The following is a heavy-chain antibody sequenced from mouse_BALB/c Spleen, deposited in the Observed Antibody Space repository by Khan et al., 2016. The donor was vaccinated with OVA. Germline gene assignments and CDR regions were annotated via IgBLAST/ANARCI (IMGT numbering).Heavy chain of an antibody. CDR1: GFSLTGYG. CDR3: ARAYYGNYSEAMDY. CDR2: IWGDGST. V-gene: IGHV2-6-7*01. Sequence: VQLQESGPGLVAPSQSLSITCTVSGFSLTGYGVNWVRQPPGKGLEWLGMIWGDGSTDYNSALKSRLSISKDNSKSQVFLKMNSLQTDDTDRYYGARAYYGNYSEAMDYWGQGTSVTVSS. D-gene: IGHD2-10*01. J-gene: IGHJ4*01.